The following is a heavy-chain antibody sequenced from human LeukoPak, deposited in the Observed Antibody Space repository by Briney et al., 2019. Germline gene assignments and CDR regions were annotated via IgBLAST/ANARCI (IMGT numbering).Heavy chain of an antibody. J-gene: IGHJ4*02. CDR1: GFTFGTYW. V-gene: IGHV3-7*01. CDR3: ARGRDASY. CDR2: IKYDESEK. D-gene: IGHD2-2*01. Sequence: GGSLRLSCAASGFTFGTYWMTWVRQAPGQGLEWVANIKYDESEKYLVDYVKGRFIISRDNAKNSVFLQMNSLKVEDTAVYFCARGRDASYWGQGIQVTVSS.